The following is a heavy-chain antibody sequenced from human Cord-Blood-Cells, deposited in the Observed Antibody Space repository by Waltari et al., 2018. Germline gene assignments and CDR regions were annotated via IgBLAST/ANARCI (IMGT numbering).Heavy chain of an antibody. V-gene: IGHV4-39*07. Sequence: QLQLQESGPGLVKPSETLSLTCTVSGSSISSSSYSWGWIRQPPGKGLEWIGSIFYSGSTYYNPSLKRRGTISVDTSKKQFSLKLSSVTAADTAVYYCARGGGYDAFDIWGQGTMVTVSS. CDR1: GSSISSSSYS. D-gene: IGHD3-22*01. J-gene: IGHJ3*02. CDR2: IFYSGST. CDR3: ARGGGYDAFDI.